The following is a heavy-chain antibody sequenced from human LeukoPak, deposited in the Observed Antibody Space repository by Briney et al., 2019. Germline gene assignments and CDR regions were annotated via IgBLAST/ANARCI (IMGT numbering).Heavy chain of an antibody. CDR3: ASGYTYVRLGDH. CDR1: GLSFSNYW. Sequence: GGSLRLSCAVSGLSFSNYWMHWVRQAPGKGLVWVARTNLHGTTVDYADSVKGRFTISRDNAKNTLFLQMNSLRAEDTAVYYCASGYTYVRLGDHWGQGTLVTVSS. CDR2: TNLHGTTV. D-gene: IGHD5-18*01. V-gene: IGHV3-74*01. J-gene: IGHJ4*02.